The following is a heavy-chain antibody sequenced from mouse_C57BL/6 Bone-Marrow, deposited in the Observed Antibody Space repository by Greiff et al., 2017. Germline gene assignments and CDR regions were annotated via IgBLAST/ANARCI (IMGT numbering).Heavy chain of an antibody. J-gene: IGHJ3*01. CDR1: GFTFSDYG. D-gene: IGHD2-1*01. CDR3: ARGALPRPFAY. CDR2: ISSGSSTI. Sequence: EVKLMESGGGLVKPGGSLKLSCAASGFTFSDYGMHWVRQAPEKGLEWVAYISSGSSTIYYADTVKGRFTISRDNAKNTLCLQMTSLRSEDTAMYYCARGALPRPFAYWGQGTLVTVSA. V-gene: IGHV5-17*01.